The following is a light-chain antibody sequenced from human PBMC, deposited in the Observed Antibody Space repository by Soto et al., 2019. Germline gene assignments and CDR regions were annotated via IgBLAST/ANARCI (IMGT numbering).Light chain of an antibody. V-gene: IGKV3-11*01. Sequence: EIVMTQSPATLSVSPGERATLSCRASQSVSSNLAWYQQKPGQAHRLLIYGASNRATGIPARFSGSGSGTDFTLTISSLEPEDFAVYYCQQRSNWPPRITFGQGTRLEIK. J-gene: IGKJ5*01. CDR3: QQRSNWPPRIT. CDR1: QSVSSN. CDR2: GAS.